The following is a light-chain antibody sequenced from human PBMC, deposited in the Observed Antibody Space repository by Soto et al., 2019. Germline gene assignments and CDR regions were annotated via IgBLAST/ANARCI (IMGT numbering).Light chain of an antibody. CDR1: QSVSSN. Sequence: EIVMTQSPATLSVSPGERATLSCRASQSVSSNLAWYQQKPGQAPRLLIYGASTRATGIPARFSGSGSGTDFTLTISSLKPEDFAVYYCQPRGNWPLTFGGGTKVDIK. CDR2: GAS. CDR3: QPRGNWPLT. J-gene: IGKJ4*01. V-gene: IGKV3-15*01.